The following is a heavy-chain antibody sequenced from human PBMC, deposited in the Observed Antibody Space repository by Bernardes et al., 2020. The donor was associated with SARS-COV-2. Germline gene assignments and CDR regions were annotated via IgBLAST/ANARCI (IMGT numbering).Heavy chain of an antibody. D-gene: IGHD3-3*01. CDR2: IYYSGST. CDR1: GGSISSGGYY. Sequence: SETLSLTCTVSGGSISSGGYYWSWLRQHPGKGLEWIGYIYYSGSTYYNPSLKSRVTISVDTSKNQFSLKLSSVTAADTAVYYCARGGTITIFGVVIIGAFDSWGQGTMGTVSS. J-gene: IGHJ3*02. CDR3: ARGGTITIFGVVIIGAFDS. V-gene: IGHV4-31*03.